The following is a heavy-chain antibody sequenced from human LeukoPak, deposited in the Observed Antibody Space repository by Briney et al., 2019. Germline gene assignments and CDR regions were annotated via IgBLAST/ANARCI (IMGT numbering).Heavy chain of an antibody. J-gene: IGHJ4*02. CDR3: AKPYSSGWTFDY. V-gene: IGHV3-30*02. CDR2: IRYDGSNK. CDR1: GSTFSSYG. Sequence: GGSLRLSCAASGSTFSSYGMHWVRQAPGKGLEWVAFIRYDGSNKYYADSVKGRFTISRDNSKNTLYLQMNSLRAEDTAVYYCAKPYSSGWTFDYWGQGTLVTVSS. D-gene: IGHD6-19*01.